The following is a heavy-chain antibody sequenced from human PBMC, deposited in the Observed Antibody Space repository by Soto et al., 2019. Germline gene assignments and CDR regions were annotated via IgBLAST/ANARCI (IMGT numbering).Heavy chain of an antibody. Sequence: QVHLVQSGAEVKKPGASVKVSCKASGYTFTSYGITWVRQAPGQGLEGMGWISAHNGNTDYAQTLQGRVIVTRDTSPSTAYMELRSLRSDDTAVYYCARGRYGDYWGQGAQVTVSS. V-gene: IGHV1-18*01. CDR1: GYTFTSYG. CDR2: ISAHNGNT. J-gene: IGHJ4*02. CDR3: ARGRYGDY. D-gene: IGHD1-1*01.